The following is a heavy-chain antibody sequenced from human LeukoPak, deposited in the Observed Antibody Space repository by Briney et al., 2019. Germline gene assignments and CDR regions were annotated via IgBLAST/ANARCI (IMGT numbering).Heavy chain of an antibody. CDR3: ARGPAPLRYSTRHYMDV. Sequence: GGSLRLSCAASGFTFSSYSMNWVRQAPGKGLEWASYISSSSSTIYYADSVKGRFTISRDNAKNSLYLQMNSLRAEDTAVYYCARGPAPLRYSTRHYMDVWGKGTTVTVSS. CDR2: ISSSSSTI. D-gene: IGHD3-9*01. V-gene: IGHV3-48*01. CDR1: GFTFSSYS. J-gene: IGHJ6*03.